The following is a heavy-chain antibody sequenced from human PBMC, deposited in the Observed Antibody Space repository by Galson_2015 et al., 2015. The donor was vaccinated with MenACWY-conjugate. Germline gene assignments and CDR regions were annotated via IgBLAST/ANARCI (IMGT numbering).Heavy chain of an antibody. Sequence: SLRLSCAPSGFTFSSYTMHWVRQTPGKGLEWVALMSYDGSNQYYADSLKGRLTISRDNSKSTLYLQMDSLRAEDTAVYYCARGLIGYSSGPLDFRGQGTLVTVSS. D-gene: IGHD6-19*01. CDR1: GFTFSSYT. CDR3: ARGLIGYSSGPLDF. J-gene: IGHJ4*02. V-gene: IGHV3-30*01. CDR2: MSYDGSNQ.